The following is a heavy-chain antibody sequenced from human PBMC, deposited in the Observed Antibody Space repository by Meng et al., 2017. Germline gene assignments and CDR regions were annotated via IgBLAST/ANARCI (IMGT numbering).Heavy chain of an antibody. D-gene: IGHD6-19*01. V-gene: IGHV4-4*07. Sequence: SETLSLTCTVSGDSISNYYWSWIRQPAGKGLEWIGRIYTSGNTNYNPSLKSRVTMSVDTSKNQFSLNLSSVTAADTAVYYCARDPVSSGWYWGKVYYYGMDVWGQGTTVTVSS. J-gene: IGHJ6*02. CDR2: IYTSGNT. CDR1: GDSISNYY. CDR3: ARDPVSSGWYWGKVYYYGMDV.